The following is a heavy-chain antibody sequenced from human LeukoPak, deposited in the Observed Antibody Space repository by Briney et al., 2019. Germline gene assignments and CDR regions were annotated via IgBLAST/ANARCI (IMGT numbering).Heavy chain of an antibody. CDR3: ARDRVLETLSSGWETDYYYYGMDV. Sequence: PGGSLRLSCAASGFTFSDYYMSWVRQAPGKGLEWVSSISSSSSYIYYADSVKGRFTISRDNAKNSLYLQMNSLRAEDTAVYYCARDRVLETLSSGWETDYYYYGMDVWGQGTTVTVSS. D-gene: IGHD6-19*01. CDR1: GFTFSDYY. V-gene: IGHV3-21*01. J-gene: IGHJ6*02. CDR2: ISSSSSYI.